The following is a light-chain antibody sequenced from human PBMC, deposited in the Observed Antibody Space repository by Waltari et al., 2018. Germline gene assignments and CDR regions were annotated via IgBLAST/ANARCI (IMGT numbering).Light chain of an antibody. CDR1: ESISKY. Sequence: DIQMTQSPSPLAASVRDRVTLTCRASESISKYVNWYQQKPGRAPNLLIYGASTLRSGVPSRFSGGGSGTEFTLNINTLQSEDSAVYYCQQSYTAPRYSFGQGTKLEI. V-gene: IGKV1-39*01. J-gene: IGKJ2*03. CDR2: GAS. CDR3: QQSYTAPRYS.